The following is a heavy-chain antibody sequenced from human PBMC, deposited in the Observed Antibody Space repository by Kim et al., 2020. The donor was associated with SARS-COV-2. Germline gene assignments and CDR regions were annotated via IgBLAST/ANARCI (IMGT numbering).Heavy chain of an antibody. Sequence: GESLKISCKGSGYSFTSYWISWVRQMPGKGLEWMGRIDPSDSYTNYSPSFQGHVTISADKSISTAYLQWSSLKASDTAMYYCARQHSNLAYYYYGMDVWGQGTTVTVSS. J-gene: IGHJ6*02. CDR3: ARQHSNLAYYYYGMDV. D-gene: IGHD4-4*01. CDR1: GYSFTSYW. V-gene: IGHV5-10-1*01. CDR2: IDPSDSYT.